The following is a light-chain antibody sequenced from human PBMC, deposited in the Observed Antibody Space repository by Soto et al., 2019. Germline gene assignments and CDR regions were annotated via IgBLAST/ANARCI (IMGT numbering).Light chain of an antibody. Sequence: QSALTQSASVSGSPGQSITISCTGTSSDVGPYNLVSWHQQHPGKAPKLIIYEVSERPSGVSNRFSGSKSGNTASLTISGLQADDEADYYCCSYAGRNTFVFGLGTKLTVL. CDR3: CSYAGRNTFV. V-gene: IGLV2-23*02. CDR2: EVS. J-gene: IGLJ1*01. CDR1: SSDVGPYNL.